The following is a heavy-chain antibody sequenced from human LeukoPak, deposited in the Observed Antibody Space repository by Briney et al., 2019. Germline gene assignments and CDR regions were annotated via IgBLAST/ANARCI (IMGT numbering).Heavy chain of an antibody. CDR3: TTGLLYYGSGSYILERRNAYFDY. Sequence: PGGSLTLSCAASGLHDNSNYKMWVRQAPGEGREWFGRIKSKKDRGTPDYAAPVKGRFTISRDDSKNTLYLQMNSLKTENTAVYYCTTGLLYYGSGSYILERRNAYFDYWGQGTLVTVSS. V-gene: IGHV3-15*01. D-gene: IGHD3-10*01. CDR1: GLHDNSNY. CDR2: IKSKKDRGTP. J-gene: IGHJ4*02.